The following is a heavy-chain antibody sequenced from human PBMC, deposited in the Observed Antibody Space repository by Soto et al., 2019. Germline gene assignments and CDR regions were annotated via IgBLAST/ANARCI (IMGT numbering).Heavy chain of an antibody. CDR3: AKDFTDDAFDI. CDR1: GLTFGDYW. CDR2: IKQDGSDK. J-gene: IGHJ3*02. Sequence: EVQLVESGGGLVQPGGSLRLSCAASGLTFGDYWMNWVRQAPGKGLEWVAKIKQDGSDKYYVDSVKGRFTISRDNSKNTLYLQANSLRVDDTAVYYCAKDFTDDAFDIWGQGTMVTVSS. V-gene: IGHV3-7*03.